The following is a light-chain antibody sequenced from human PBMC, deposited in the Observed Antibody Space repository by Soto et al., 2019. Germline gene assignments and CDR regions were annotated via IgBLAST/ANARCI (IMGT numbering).Light chain of an antibody. Sequence: EIVLTQSPGTLSLSPGERATLSCRASQSVSSNYLAWYQQKPGQAPMLLISGASSKTTVIPDRCSGSGSGKVFTISISRLEQDDFAEYYCQQYSGSPPTFGRGTKVEIK. J-gene: IGKJ4*01. CDR2: GAS. V-gene: IGKV3-20*01. CDR3: QQYSGSPPT. CDR1: QSVSSNY.